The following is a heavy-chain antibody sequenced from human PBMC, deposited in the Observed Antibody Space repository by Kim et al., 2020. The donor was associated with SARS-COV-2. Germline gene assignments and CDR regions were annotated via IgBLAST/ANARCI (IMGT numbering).Heavy chain of an antibody. Sequence: NYHPSLQSRTTISIDTSKNQFSLRLYSVTAADTAIYYCARGHDWGLYGMDVGGQGTTVTVSS. J-gene: IGHJ6*02. D-gene: IGHD2-21*01. V-gene: IGHV4-34*09. CDR3: ARGHDWGLYGMDV.